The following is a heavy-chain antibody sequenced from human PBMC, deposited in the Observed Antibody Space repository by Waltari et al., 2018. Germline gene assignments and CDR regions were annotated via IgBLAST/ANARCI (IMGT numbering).Heavy chain of an antibody. Sequence: QVQLQESGPGLVKPSETLSLTCTVSGGSISSSYWSWIRQPPGKGLEWIGYIYYSGSTNYNPSLKSRVTISVDTSKNQFSLKLSSVTAADTAVYYCARDRGLRAFDIWGQGTMVTVSS. CDR3: ARDRGLRAFDI. CDR2: IYYSGST. D-gene: IGHD4-17*01. V-gene: IGHV4-59*01. J-gene: IGHJ3*02. CDR1: GGSISSSY.